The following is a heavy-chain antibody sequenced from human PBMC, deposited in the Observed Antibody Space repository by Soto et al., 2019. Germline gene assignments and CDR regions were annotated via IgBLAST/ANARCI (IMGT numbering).Heavy chain of an antibody. CDR1: GGTFSSSG. V-gene: IGHV1-69*01. CDR2: IIPLSGTS. Sequence: QVQLVPSGAEVRKPGSSVKDSCKASGGTFSSSGINWVRQAPGQGLEWIGGIIPLSGTSSHAQKFQGRVTITADESTGTVNMELGSLTSDDTAVYYCATSRDTTGYFDHWGQGTLVTGSS. D-gene: IGHD1-1*01. J-gene: IGHJ4*02. CDR3: ATSRDTTGYFDH.